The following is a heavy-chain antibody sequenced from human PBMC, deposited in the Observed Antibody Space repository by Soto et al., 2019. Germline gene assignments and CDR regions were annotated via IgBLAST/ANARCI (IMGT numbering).Heavy chain of an antibody. D-gene: IGHD3-10*01. CDR1: GFMFSTTD. V-gene: IGHV3-23*01. CDR2: IEGSGTIT. J-gene: IGHJ5*01. CDR3: VKNSGWFNS. Sequence: GSLRLSCAASGFMFSTTDMSWVRQAPGKGLEWVTTIEGSGTITYYVDSVRGRFTISRDNSKNTVYLQMDSLTADDTAVYYCVKNSGWFNSWGQGTPVTVSS.